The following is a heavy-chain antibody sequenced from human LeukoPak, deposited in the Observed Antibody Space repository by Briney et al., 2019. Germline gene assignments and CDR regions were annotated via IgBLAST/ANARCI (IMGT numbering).Heavy chain of an antibody. Sequence: SETLSLTCTVSGGSISSYYWSWIRQPAGKGLEWIGRIYTSGSTNYNPSLKSRVTMSVDTSKNQFSLKLSSVTAADTAVYYCAREDSSWNRTPTHTFDYWGQGALVTVSS. CDR3: AREDSSWNRTPTHTFDY. V-gene: IGHV4-4*07. J-gene: IGHJ4*02. CDR1: GGSISSYY. D-gene: IGHD6-13*01. CDR2: IYTSGST.